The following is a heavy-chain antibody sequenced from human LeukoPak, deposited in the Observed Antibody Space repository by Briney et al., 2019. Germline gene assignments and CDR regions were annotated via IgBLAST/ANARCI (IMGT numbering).Heavy chain of an antibody. V-gene: IGHV3-7*03. D-gene: IGHD1-26*01. Sequence: GGSLRLSCAASGFTFRSYWMSWVREAPGKGLEWVANIKQDGGEKYYVDSVKGRFTISRDNAKNSLYLQMNSLRAEDTAVYYCARDKIVGATIFDYWGQGTLVTVSS. CDR3: ARDKIVGATIFDY. CDR1: GFTFRSYW. J-gene: IGHJ4*02. CDR2: IKQDGGEK.